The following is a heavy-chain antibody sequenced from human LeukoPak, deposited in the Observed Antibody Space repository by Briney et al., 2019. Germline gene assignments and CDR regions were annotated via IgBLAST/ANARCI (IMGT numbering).Heavy chain of an antibody. V-gene: IGHV1-69*04. CDR2: IIPILGIA. CDR1: GGTFSSYA. D-gene: IGHD7-27*01. CDR3: ASGNSAAEPNSGYYYGMDV. Sequence: SVKVSCKASGGTFSSYAISWVRQAPGQGLEWMGRIIPILGIANYAQKFQGRVTITADKSTSTAYMELSSLRSEDTAVYYCASGNSAAEPNSGYYYGMDVWSQGTTVTVSS. J-gene: IGHJ6*02.